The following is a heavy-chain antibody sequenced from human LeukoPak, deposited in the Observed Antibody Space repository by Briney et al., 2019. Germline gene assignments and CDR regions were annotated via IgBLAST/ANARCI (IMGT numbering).Heavy chain of an antibody. CDR1: GFTFSNRA. V-gene: IGHV3-30-3*01. J-gene: IGHJ6*02. D-gene: IGHD4-23*01. CDR3: ARELAVTPLYYYYYGMDV. Sequence: GGSLRLSCAASGFTFSNRAMTWVRQAPGKGLEWVAVISYDGSNKYYADSVKGRFTISRDNSKNTLYLQMNSLRAEDTAVYYCARELAVTPLYYYYYGMDVWGQGTTVTVSS. CDR2: ISYDGSNK.